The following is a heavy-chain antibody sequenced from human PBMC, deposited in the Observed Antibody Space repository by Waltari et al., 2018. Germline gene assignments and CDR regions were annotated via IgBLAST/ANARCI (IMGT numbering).Heavy chain of an antibody. V-gene: IGHV4-30-2*01. D-gene: IGHD2-2*01. CDR3: AGAEDVVVSSHAFDI. CDR1: GGSISSGGYS. CDR2: IYHSGST. Sequence: QLQLQESGSGLVKPSQTLSLTCAVSGGSISSGGYSWSWIRQPPGKGLEWIGYIYHSGSTYYNPSLKSRVTISVDRSKTQFSLKLSSVTAADTAVYYCAGAEDVVVSSHAFDIWGQGTMVTVSS. J-gene: IGHJ3*02.